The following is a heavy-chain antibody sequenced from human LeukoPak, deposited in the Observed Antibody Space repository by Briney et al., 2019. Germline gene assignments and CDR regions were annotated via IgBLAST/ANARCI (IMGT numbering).Heavy chain of an antibody. Sequence: ASVKVSCKASGYTFTGYYMHWVRQAPGQGLEWMGWINPNSGGTNYAQKFQGRVTMTRDTSISTAYMELSRLRSDDTAVYYCARDITIFGGYDYWGQGTLVTVSS. J-gene: IGHJ4*02. CDR2: INPNSGGT. V-gene: IGHV1-2*02. D-gene: IGHD3-3*01. CDR3: ARDITIFGGYDY. CDR1: GYTFTGYY.